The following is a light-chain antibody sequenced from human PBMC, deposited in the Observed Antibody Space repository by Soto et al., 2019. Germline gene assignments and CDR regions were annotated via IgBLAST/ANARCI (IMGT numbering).Light chain of an antibody. CDR2: GAS. Sequence: EIVLTQSAGTLSLSPGERATLSCRASQSVSSSYLAWYQQKPGHAPRLLIYGASGRATGIPDRFSGSGSGTDFTLTISRLEPEDFAVYYCQQYGSASWTFGHGTKVDI. J-gene: IGKJ1*01. CDR3: QQYGSASWT. CDR1: QSVSSSY. V-gene: IGKV3-20*01.